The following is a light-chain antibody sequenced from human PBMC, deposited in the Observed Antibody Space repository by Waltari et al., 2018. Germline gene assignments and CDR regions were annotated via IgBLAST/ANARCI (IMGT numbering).Light chain of an antibody. CDR3: AAWDDSLNRV. CDR2: SNS. Sequence: QYVLTQPPSASGTPGQRVTLPCSGSGSNIGSNAVSWYQQLPGTAPKILIYSNSLRPSGVPDRISGSKSGTSASLAISGLQSEDEADYYCAAWDDSLNRVFGGGTKLTVL. V-gene: IGLV1-44*01. CDR1: GSNIGSNA. J-gene: IGLJ2*01.